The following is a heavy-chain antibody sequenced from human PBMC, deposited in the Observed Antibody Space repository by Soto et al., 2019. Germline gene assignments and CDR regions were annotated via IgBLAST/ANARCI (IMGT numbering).Heavy chain of an antibody. D-gene: IGHD5-18*01. Sequence: GGSLRLSCAASGFTFSSYWMHWVRQAPGKGLVWVSRINSDGSSTSYADSVKGRFTISRDNAKNTLYLQMNSLRAEDTAVYYCARLDTAMRKTRTYYYYYGMDVWGQGTTVTVSS. CDR3: ARLDTAMRKTRTYYYYYGMDV. J-gene: IGHJ6*02. V-gene: IGHV3-74*01. CDR2: INSDGSST. CDR1: GFTFSSYW.